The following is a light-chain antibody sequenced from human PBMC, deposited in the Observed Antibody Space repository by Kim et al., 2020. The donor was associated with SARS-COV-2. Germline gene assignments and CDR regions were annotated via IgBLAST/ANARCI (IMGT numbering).Light chain of an antibody. Sequence: LVMTQSPAPLSVSPGERATLSCRASQSVTSKLAWYQQKPGQAPRLLIYGASTRATGIPARFSGSGSGTEFTLTISSLQSEDSAIYYCQQYNKWPRTFGQGTKLEIK. J-gene: IGKJ2*01. V-gene: IGKV3-15*01. CDR3: QQYNKWPRT. CDR1: QSVTSK. CDR2: GAS.